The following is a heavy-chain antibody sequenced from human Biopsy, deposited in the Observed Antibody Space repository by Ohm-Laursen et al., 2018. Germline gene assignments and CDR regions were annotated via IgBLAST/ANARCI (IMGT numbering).Heavy chain of an antibody. CDR1: GDSVTKYY. J-gene: IGHJ6*02. CDR3: ARDSGILNYGNFKYYHYYGMDV. D-gene: IGHD4-11*01. V-gene: IGHV4-59*02. CDR2: IYYSVMT. Sequence: PSETLSLTCTVSGDSVTKYYWSWIRQPPGKGLEWIGHIYYSVMTNYNPSPQSRVSISVDTSRNQVSLTLSSVTAADTAVYYCARDSGILNYGNFKYYHYYGMDVWGQGTKVTVSS.